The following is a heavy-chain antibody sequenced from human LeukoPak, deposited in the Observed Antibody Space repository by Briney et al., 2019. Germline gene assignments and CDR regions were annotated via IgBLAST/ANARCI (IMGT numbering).Heavy chain of an antibody. CDR3: VRRNIRILGEPDYGFDI. CDR1: GCSSSTVNYY. CDR2: IYTSGTT. D-gene: IGHD3-3*01. J-gene: IGHJ3*02. Sequence: KPSETLSLTCAVSGCSSSTVNYYWNWIRQPAGQTLEWIGRIYTSGTTNYNPSLESRVTMSVDMSKNQFYLNLTSVTTADTALYYCVRRNIRILGEPDYGFDIWGQGIMVIVSA. V-gene: IGHV4-61*02.